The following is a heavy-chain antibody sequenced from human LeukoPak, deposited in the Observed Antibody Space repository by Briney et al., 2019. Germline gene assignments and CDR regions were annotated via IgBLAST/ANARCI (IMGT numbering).Heavy chain of an antibody. CDR1: GFTVSSNY. D-gene: IGHD5-18*01. CDR2: IYSGGST. V-gene: IGHV3-53*01. Sequence: GGSLRLSCAASGFTVSSNYMSWVRQAPGKGLEWVSVIYSGGSTYYADSVKGRFTISRHNSKNTLYLQMNSLRAEDTAVYYCAKDQGTAMVTHLYYFDYWGQGTLVTVSS. CDR3: AKDQGTAMVTHLYYFDY. J-gene: IGHJ4*02.